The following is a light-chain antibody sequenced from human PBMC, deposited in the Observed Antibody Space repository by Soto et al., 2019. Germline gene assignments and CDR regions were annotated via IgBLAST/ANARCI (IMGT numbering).Light chain of an antibody. CDR1: SSNIGAGYD. J-gene: IGLJ3*02. CDR2: GNS. CDR3: SSYAGSNSWV. Sequence: QSVLTQPPSVSGAPGQRVTISCTGSSSNIGAGYDVHWYQQLPGTAPKLLIYGNSNRPSGVPDRFSGSKSGTSASLAITGLQAEDEADYYCSSYAGSNSWVFGGGTQLTVL. V-gene: IGLV1-40*01.